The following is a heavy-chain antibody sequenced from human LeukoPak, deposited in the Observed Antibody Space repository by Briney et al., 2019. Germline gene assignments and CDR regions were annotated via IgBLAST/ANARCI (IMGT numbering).Heavy chain of an antibody. D-gene: IGHD3-16*01. CDR1: GDSITSYY. Sequence: SETLSLTCSVSGDSITSYYWSRIRQPPGKGLEWIGHIYYGGSTDYKPSLKSRVTMSVDTSKNQISLKVTSVTAADTAVYYCARRGVMGGFDIWGQGTMVTVSS. J-gene: IGHJ3*02. V-gene: IGHV4-59*01. CDR3: ARRGVMGGFDI. CDR2: IYYGGST.